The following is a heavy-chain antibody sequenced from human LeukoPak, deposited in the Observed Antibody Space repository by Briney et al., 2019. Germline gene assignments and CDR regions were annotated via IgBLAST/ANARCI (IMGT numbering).Heavy chain of an antibody. J-gene: IGHJ3*02. D-gene: IGHD3-10*01. CDR2: IYHSGST. V-gene: IGHV4-4*02. CDR3: ARGGSRGARGAFDI. Sequence: SETLSLTCSVSAGSISSSSWWSWVRQSPVKGLEWIGYIYHSGSTYYNPSLKSRVTISVDRSKNRFSLKLSSVTAADTAVYYCARGGSRGARGAFDIWGQGTMVTVSS. CDR1: AGSISSSSW.